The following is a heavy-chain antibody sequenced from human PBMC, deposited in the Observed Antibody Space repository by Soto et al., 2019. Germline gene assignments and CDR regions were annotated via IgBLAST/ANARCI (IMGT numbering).Heavy chain of an antibody. CDR1: GGSISSGGYS. CDR3: ARVPSP. J-gene: IGHJ5*02. Sequence: QLLLQESGSGLVKPSQTLSLTCAVSGGSISSGGYSWSWIRQPPGKGLEWIGYIYHSGSTYYNPSLKSRVTISEDRSKNQFSLKLSSVTAADTAVYYCARVPSPWGQGTLVTVSS. CDR2: IYHSGST. V-gene: IGHV4-30-2*01.